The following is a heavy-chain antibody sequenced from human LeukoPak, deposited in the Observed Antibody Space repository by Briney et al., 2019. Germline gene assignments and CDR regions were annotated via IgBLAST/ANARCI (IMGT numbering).Heavy chain of an antibody. D-gene: IGHD1-26*01. V-gene: IGHV3-30-3*01. Sequence: GGSLRLSCAASGFTFSSYAMHWVRQAPGKGLEWVAVISYDGGNKYYADSVKGRFTISRDNSKNTLYLQMNSLRAEDTAVYYCARVARWELGSLDYWGQGTLVTVSS. CDR2: ISYDGGNK. J-gene: IGHJ4*02. CDR1: GFTFSSYA. CDR3: ARVARWELGSLDY.